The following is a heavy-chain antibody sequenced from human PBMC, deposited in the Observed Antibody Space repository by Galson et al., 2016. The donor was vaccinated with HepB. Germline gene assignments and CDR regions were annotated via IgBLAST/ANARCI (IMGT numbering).Heavy chain of an antibody. CDR1: GFNFSTFW. Sequence: LRLSCAASGFNFSTFWMTWVRQAPGKGLEWVANIKLDGSERYYVDSVRGRFTISRDNAKNSVYLQMSRLRGDDTAVYYCARDVTMSTVIPPDENYYGMDVWGKWTTVTVSS. J-gene: IGHJ6*04. CDR2: IKLDGSER. V-gene: IGHV3-7*01. D-gene: IGHD4/OR15-4a*01. CDR3: ARDVTMSTVIPPDENYYGMDV.